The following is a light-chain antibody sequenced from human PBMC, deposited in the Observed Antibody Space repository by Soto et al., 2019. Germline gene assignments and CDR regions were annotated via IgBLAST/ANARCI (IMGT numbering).Light chain of an antibody. V-gene: IGKV3-15*01. CDR2: GAS. J-gene: IGKJ1*01. CDR1: QSVSSN. Sequence: EVVMTQSPATLSLSPGERATLSCRASQSVSSNLAWYQQKPGQAPRLLIYGASTRATGIPSRFSGSGSGTEFSLTITRLQSEDFAVYYCQQYNVWRTFGQGTKVEI. CDR3: QQYNVWRT.